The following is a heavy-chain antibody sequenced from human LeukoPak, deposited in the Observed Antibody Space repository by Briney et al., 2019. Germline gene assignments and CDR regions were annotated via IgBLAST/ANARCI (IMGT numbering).Heavy chain of an antibody. J-gene: IGHJ2*01. CDR1: GFTFSSYA. V-gene: IGHV3-23*01. CDR3: AKNPTFLTTRGWYFDL. Sequence: GGSLRLSCAASGFTFSSYAMGWVRQAPGKGLEWVSAISGSGGSTYYADSVKGRFTISRDNSKNTLYLQMNSLRAEDTAVYYCAKNPTFLTTRGWYFDLWGRGTLVTVSS. D-gene: IGHD4/OR15-4a*01. CDR2: ISGSGGST.